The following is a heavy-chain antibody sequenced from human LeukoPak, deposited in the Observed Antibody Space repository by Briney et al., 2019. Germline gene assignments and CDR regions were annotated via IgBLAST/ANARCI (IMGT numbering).Heavy chain of an antibody. CDR3: ARGENPGIALAGTGFDY. CDR1: GFTFSSYE. CDR2: ISSSGSTI. V-gene: IGHV3-48*03. J-gene: IGHJ4*02. Sequence: GSLRLSCAASGFTFSSYEINWVRQAPGKGLEWVSYISSSGSTICYADSVKGRFTISRDNAKNSLYLQMNSLRAEDTAVYYCARGENPGIALAGTGFDYWGQGTLVTVSS. D-gene: IGHD6-19*01.